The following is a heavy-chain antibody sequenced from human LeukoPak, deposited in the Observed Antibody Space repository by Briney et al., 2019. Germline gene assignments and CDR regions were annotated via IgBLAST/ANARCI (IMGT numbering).Heavy chain of an antibody. J-gene: IGHJ3*02. D-gene: IGHD1-26*01. V-gene: IGHV1-69*06. Sequence: ASVKVSCKASRGTLSSYAISWGGQAPGQGVGWMGGIIPIFGTANYAQNFQSRVTITSDKSTSTAYMELSSLRSEATAVYYCARDVGAKIAFDIWGQGTMVAVSS. CDR2: IIPIFGTA. CDR3: ARDVGAKIAFDI. CDR1: RGTLSSYA.